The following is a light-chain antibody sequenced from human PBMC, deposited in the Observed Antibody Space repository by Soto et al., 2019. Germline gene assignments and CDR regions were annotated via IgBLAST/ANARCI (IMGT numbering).Light chain of an antibody. J-gene: IGKJ2*01. Sequence: DIVMTQSPDSLAVSLGERATINCKSSQSVLYSSNNKNYLAWYQQKPGQPTKLLIYWASTRESGVPDRFSGSGSGTDFTLTSSSLQAEDVAVYYCQQYYSTPYTFGQGTKLDIK. CDR2: WAS. V-gene: IGKV4-1*01. CDR3: QQYYSTPYT. CDR1: QSVLYSSNNKNY.